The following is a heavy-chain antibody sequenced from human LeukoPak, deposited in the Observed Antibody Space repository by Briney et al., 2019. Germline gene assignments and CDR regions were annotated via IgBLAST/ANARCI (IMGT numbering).Heavy chain of an antibody. Sequence: PSETLSLTCTASGGSISSYYWSWIRQAPGKGLEWIGYIYYSGSTNYNPSLKSRVTISVDTSKNQFSLKLSSVTAADTAVYYCASSPYYYGSGSYYLGYFDYWGQGTLVTVSS. CDR1: GGSISSYY. J-gene: IGHJ4*02. D-gene: IGHD3-10*01. V-gene: IGHV4-59*01. CDR2: IYYSGST. CDR3: ASSPYYYGSGSYYLGYFDY.